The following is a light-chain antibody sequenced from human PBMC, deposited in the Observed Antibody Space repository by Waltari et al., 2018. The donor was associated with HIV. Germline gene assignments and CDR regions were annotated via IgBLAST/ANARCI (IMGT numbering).Light chain of an antibody. CDR1: QSVTTY. CDR2: DAS. CDR3: QARHNWPPLFT. V-gene: IGKV3-11*01. Sequence: EIVLTQSPGTLSLSPGEGATLSCRASQSVTTYLAWYQQKPVQPPRLLIFDASNRATGIPARFSGSGSGTDFTLTISSLEPEDFAIYYCQARHNWPPLFTFGPGTKVDMK. J-gene: IGKJ3*01.